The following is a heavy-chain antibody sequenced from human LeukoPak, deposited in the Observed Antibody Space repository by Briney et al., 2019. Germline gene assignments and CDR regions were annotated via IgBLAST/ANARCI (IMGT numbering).Heavy chain of an antibody. D-gene: IGHD4-17*01. V-gene: IGHV3-23*01. Sequence: GGSLRLSCAASGFTFSSYAMSWVRQAPGKGREWVSAISGSGGSTYYAGSVKSRFTISRDNSKDTLYLQMNSLRAEDTAVYYCAKDPYGDYGGQFDYWGQGTLVTVSS. CDR2: ISGSGGST. CDR3: AKDPYGDYGGQFDY. J-gene: IGHJ4*02. CDR1: GFTFSSYA.